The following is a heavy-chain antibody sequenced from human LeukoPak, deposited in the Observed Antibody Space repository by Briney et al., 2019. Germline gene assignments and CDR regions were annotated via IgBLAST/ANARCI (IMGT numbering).Heavy chain of an antibody. J-gene: IGHJ3*02. V-gene: IGHV4-59*01. D-gene: IGHD1-26*01. CDR1: GGPISSSYY. CDR2: IYYTGNT. CDR3: ARDQYYDAFDI. Sequence: SETLSLTCTVSGGPISSSYYWSWIRQPPGKGLEWIGFIYYTGNTNYNPSLKSRVTISVDTSKNQFSLKLSSVTAADTAMYYCARDQYYDAFDIWGQGTMVIVSS.